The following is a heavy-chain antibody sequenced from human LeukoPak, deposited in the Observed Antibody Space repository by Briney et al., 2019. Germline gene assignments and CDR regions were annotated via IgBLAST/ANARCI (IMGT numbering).Heavy chain of an antibody. J-gene: IGHJ4*02. CDR3: ARPRGCNSGRCNNFDY. V-gene: IGHV3-7*01. D-gene: IGHD2-8*01. CDR1: GFNFGGFS. CDR2: MNEYGGDI. Sequence: PGESLRLPCAASGFNFGGFSMSWVRQAPGKGLEWVTHMNEYGGDIFYVDPVKDRFTISRDNAKNLLYLQMNSLRAEDTAVYFCARPRGCNSGRCNNFDYWGQGTLVTVSS.